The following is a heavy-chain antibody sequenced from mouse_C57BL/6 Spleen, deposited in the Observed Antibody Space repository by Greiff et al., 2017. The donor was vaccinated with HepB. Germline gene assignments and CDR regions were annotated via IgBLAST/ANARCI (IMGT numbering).Heavy chain of an antibody. V-gene: IGHV5-6*01. J-gene: IGHJ3*01. CDR1: GFTFSSYG. CDR2: ISSGGSYT. D-gene: IGHD1-1*01. Sequence: EVKLMESGGDLVKPGGSLKLSCAASGFTFSSYGMSWVRQTPDKRLEWVATISSGGSYTYYPDSVKGRFTISRDNAKNTLYLQMSSLKSEDTAMYYCARLGRISTTPWFAYWGQGTLVTVSA. CDR3: ARLGRISTTPWFAY.